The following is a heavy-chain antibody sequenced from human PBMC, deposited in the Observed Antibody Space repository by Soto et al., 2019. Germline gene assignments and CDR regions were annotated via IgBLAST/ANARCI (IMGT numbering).Heavy chain of an antibody. V-gene: IGHV3-30*18. J-gene: IGHJ5*02. Sequence: PGGSLRLSCAASGFTFSRYGMHWVRQAPGKGLEWVAVISYDGSNKYYADSVKGRFTISRDNSKNTLYLQMNSLRAEDTAVYYCAKDLTYYDYVWGSPQPPSFDPWGQGTLVTVSS. CDR1: GFTFSRYG. CDR3: AKDLTYYDYVWGSPQPPSFDP. CDR2: ISYDGSNK. D-gene: IGHD3-16*01.